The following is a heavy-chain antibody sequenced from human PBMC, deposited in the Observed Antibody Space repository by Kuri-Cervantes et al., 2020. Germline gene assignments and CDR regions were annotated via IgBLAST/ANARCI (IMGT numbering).Heavy chain of an antibody. CDR1: GYTFTSYG. CDR3: ATTVHYYYDTSGPDAFDI. CDR2: ISAYNGNT. J-gene: IGHJ3*02. V-gene: IGHV1-18*01. D-gene: IGHD3-22*01. Sequence: ASVKVSCKASGYTFTSYGISWVRQAPGQGLEWMGWISAYNGNTNYAQKFQGWVTMTRDTSINTAYMELNRLRSDDTAVYYCATTVHYYYDTSGPDAFDIWSQGTMVTVSS.